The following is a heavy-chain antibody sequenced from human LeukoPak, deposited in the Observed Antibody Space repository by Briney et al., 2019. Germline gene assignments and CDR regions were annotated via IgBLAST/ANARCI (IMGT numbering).Heavy chain of an antibody. CDR2: IYYSGST. Sequence: SETLSLTCTVSGGSISSYYWSWIRQPPGKGLEWIGHIYYSGSTNYNPSLESRVIISVDTSKNQFSLNLSSVTAADTAVYYCARGTTGRRANFDYRGQGTLVTVSS. CDR3: ARGTTGRRANFDY. J-gene: IGHJ4*02. D-gene: IGHD1-14*01. V-gene: IGHV4-59*01. CDR1: GGSISSYY.